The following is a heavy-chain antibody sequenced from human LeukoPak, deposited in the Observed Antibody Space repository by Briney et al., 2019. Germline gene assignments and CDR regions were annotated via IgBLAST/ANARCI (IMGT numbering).Heavy chain of an antibody. J-gene: IGHJ4*02. CDR1: GGSVSNYY. D-gene: IGHD7-27*01. Sequence: SETLSLTCTVSGGSVSNYYWSWIRQSPGKGLEWIGYIYYTETSYNPSLKSRVTISADTSKNQFSLKLYSVTAADTAVYYCTTRKLGNDYWGQGTLVTVSS. CDR3: TTRKLGNDY. V-gene: IGHV4-59*02. CDR2: IYYTET.